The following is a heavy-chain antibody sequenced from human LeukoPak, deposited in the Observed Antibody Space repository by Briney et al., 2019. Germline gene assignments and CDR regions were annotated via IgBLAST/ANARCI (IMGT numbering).Heavy chain of an antibody. J-gene: IGHJ4*02. D-gene: IGHD3-10*01. CDR3: AKLAKYFYGSETYYFFEH. CDR2: IKQDGTEK. Sequence: GESLRLSCGASGFSFTTYWMGWVRQAPGKGLEWVANIKQDGTEKYYVDSVKGRFTISRDNAKNSLYLQMNSLRVEDTAVYYCAKLAKYFYGSETYYFFEHWGQGTPVTASS. CDR1: GFSFTTYW. V-gene: IGHV3-7*01.